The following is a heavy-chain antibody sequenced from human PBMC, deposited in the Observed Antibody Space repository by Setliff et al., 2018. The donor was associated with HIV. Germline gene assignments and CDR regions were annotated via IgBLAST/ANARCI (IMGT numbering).Heavy chain of an antibody. D-gene: IGHD2-21*02. Sequence: ASVKVSCKASGGTFSSYAISWVRQAPGQGLEWMGGIIPIFGTANYAQKFQGRVTITTDESTSTAYMELSSLRSEDTAVYYCARSYCGGDCYSHFDYWGQGTLVTSPQ. CDR1: GGTFSSYA. CDR3: ARSYCGGDCYSHFDY. V-gene: IGHV1-69*05. CDR2: IIPIFGTA. J-gene: IGHJ4*02.